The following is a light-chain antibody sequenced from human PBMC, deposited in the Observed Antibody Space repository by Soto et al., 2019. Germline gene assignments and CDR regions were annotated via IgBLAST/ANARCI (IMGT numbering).Light chain of an antibody. J-gene: IGLJ1*01. CDR2: EVS. V-gene: IGLV2-14*01. CDR3: SSYTITSTYV. CDR1: SSYVGGYNY. Sequence: ALTQRSSLSGSRGQSSTISCTGTSSYVGGYNYVSWYQQHPGKAPKLMIYEVSDRPSGVSNRFSGSKSGNTASLTISGLQAEDEADYYCSSYTITSTYVFGTGTKVTVL.